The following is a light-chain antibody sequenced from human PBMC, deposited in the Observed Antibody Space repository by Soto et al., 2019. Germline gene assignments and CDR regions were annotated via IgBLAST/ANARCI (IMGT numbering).Light chain of an antibody. CDR1: SSDVGGYDY. V-gene: IGLV2-14*01. CDR3: SSYTTTSTYV. CDR2: EVT. J-gene: IGLJ1*01. Sequence: QPASVSGSPGQSITISCTGTSSDVGGYDYVSWYQHHPGKAPKFMIYEVTNRPSGVSHRFSGSKSGNTASLTISGLQAEDEADYYCSSYTTTSTYVFGTGTKLTVL.